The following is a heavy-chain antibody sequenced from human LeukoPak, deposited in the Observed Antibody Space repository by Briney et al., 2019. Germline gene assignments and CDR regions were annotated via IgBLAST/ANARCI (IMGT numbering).Heavy chain of an antibody. V-gene: IGHV4-34*01. J-gene: IGHJ4*02. CDR3: ARHATRTHYYGSGSYYKY. D-gene: IGHD3-10*01. CDR2: INHSGST. Sequence: PSETLSLTCAFYGGSFSGYYWSWIRQPPGNGLEWIGEINHSGSTNYNPSLKSRVTISVDTSKNQFSLKLSSVTAADTAVYYCARHATRTHYYGSGSYYKYWGQGTLVTVSS. CDR1: GGSFSGYY.